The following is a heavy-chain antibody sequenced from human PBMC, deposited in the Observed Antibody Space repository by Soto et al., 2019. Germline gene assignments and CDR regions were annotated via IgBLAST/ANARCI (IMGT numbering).Heavy chain of an antibody. Sequence: SETLSLTCAVYGGSFSGYYWSWIRQPPGKGLEWIGEINHSGSTNYNPSLKSRVTISVDTSKNQFSLKLSSVTAADTAVYYCARGFFSFGSGYYGSGSYNWFDPWGQGTLVTVSS. CDR3: ARGFFSFGSGYYGSGSYNWFDP. V-gene: IGHV4-34*01. CDR2: INHSGST. J-gene: IGHJ5*02. CDR1: GGSFSGYY. D-gene: IGHD3-10*01.